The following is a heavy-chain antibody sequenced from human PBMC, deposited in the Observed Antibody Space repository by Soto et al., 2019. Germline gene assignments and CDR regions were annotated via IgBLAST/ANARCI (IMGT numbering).Heavy chain of an antibody. CDR1: GGTFSSYA. J-gene: IGHJ4*02. Sequence: ASVKVSCKASGGTFSSYAISWVRQAPGQGLEWMGGIIPIFGTANYAQKFQGRVTITADESTSTAYMELSSLRSEDTAVYYCASSPCVYCSGGSCYSNPFDYWGQGTLVTVSS. CDR3: ASSPCVYCSGGSCYSNPFDY. D-gene: IGHD2-15*01. CDR2: IIPIFGTA. V-gene: IGHV1-69*13.